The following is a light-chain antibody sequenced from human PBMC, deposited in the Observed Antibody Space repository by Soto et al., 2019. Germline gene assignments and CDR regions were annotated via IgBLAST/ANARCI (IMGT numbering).Light chain of an antibody. CDR2: KAS. J-gene: IGKJ4*01. Sequence: DSQMTQYPSTLSASIGDRVTITCRAGQSISSWLAWYQQKPGKAPKLLISKASTLQSGVPPRFSGSGSGPEFALTISSLQTDDFATYYCTQCESYPMTFGGGTKVEIK. CDR3: TQCESYPMT. V-gene: IGKV1-5*03. CDR1: QSISSW.